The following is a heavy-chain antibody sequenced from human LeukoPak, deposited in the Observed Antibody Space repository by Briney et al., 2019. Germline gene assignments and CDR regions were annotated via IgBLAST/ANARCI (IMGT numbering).Heavy chain of an antibody. CDR3: AKRGIVIRAVIIIGFHKEAYYFDY. CDR1: GITLSNYG. V-gene: IGHV3-23*01. D-gene: IGHD3-10*01. CDR2: ISERGGST. Sequence: GGPLRLSCVVSGITLSNYGMSWVRQAPGKGLEWVSGISERGGSTNYADSVKGRFIIYRDTSKNTVYLQMNSLRVEDTAVYFCAKRGIVIRAVIIIGFHKEAYYFDYWGQGILVTVSS. J-gene: IGHJ4*02.